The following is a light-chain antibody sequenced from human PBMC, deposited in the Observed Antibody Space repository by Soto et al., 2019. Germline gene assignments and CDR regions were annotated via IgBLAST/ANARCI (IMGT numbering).Light chain of an antibody. J-gene: IGLJ3*02. V-gene: IGLV1-44*01. CDR3: AAWDVSLNGWV. Sequence: QSVLTQPPSASGTPGQSVTIPCSGTSSNNGSYSVHWYQHLPGTSPKLLIYLNNQRPSGVPDRFSGSKSGASASLAISGLKFEDEADYYCAAWDVSLNGWVFGGGTQLTV. CDR1: SSNNGSYS. CDR2: LNN.